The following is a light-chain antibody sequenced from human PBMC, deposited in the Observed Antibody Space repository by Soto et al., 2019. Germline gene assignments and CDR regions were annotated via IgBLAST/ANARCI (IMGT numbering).Light chain of an antibody. CDR1: QSVRSF. CDR3: QQRSNWPWT. CDR2: DAS. Sequence: DIVLTQSPATLSFSPGERATLSCRASQSVRSFLAWYQQKPGQTPRLLIYDASNRATGIPARFNGSGSGTDLTLTIISLEPEDFAVYYCQQRSNWPWTFGQGTKVDIK. V-gene: IGKV3-11*01. J-gene: IGKJ1*01.